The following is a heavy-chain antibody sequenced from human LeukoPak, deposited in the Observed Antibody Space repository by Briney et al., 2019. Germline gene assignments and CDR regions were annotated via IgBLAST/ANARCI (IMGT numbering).Heavy chain of an antibody. J-gene: IGHJ4*02. V-gene: IGHV3-11*01. Sequence: GGSLRLSCAASGFTFSDYYMSWVRQAPGKGLGWVSYISSSGSTIYYADSVKGGFTISRENAKNSLYLQMNSLRAEDTAVYYCARDLECSGGSCSGRLFDYWGQGTLVTVSS. D-gene: IGHD2-15*01. CDR1: GFTFSDYY. CDR3: ARDLECSGGSCSGRLFDY. CDR2: ISSSGSTI.